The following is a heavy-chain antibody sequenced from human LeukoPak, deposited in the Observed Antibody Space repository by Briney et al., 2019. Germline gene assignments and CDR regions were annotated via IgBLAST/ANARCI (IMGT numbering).Heavy chain of an antibody. CDR1: GFTVSSNY. D-gene: IGHD3-22*01. V-gene: IGHV3-53*01. CDR3: ARDPLDYYDSSGYHSD. CDR2: IYSGGST. J-gene: IGHJ4*02. Sequence: GGSLRLSCAASGFTVSSNYMSWVRQAPGKGLEWVSVIYSGGSTYYADSVKGRFTISRDNSKNTLYLQMNSLRAENTAVYYCARDPLDYYDSSGYHSDWGQGTLVTVSS.